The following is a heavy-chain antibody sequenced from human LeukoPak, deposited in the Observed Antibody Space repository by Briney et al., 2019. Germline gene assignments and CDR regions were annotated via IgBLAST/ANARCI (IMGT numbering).Heavy chain of an antibody. J-gene: IGHJ4*02. D-gene: IGHD5-18*01. CDR2: IYYSGTT. CDR1: GGSISSGDYY. V-gene: IGHV4-30-4*08. CDR3: ARGRGYSYGPFDY. Sequence: KTSQTLSLTCTVSGGSISSGDYYWSWIRQPPGKGLEWIGYIYYSGTTYYNPSLKSRVTISVDTSKNQFSLKLSSVTAADTAVYYCARGRGYSYGPFDYWGQGTLVTVSS.